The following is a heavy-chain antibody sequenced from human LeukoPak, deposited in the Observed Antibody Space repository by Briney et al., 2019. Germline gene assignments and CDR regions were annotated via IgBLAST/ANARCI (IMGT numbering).Heavy chain of an antibody. V-gene: IGHV1-69*02. Sequence: SVKVSCKASGSTFSSYTISWVRQAPGQGLEWMGRIIPILGIANYAQKFQGRVTITADKSTSTAYMELSSLRSEDTAVYYCARGGRSGYHYVDYWGQGTLVTVSS. CDR3: ARGGRSGYHYVDY. D-gene: IGHD3-22*01. CDR1: GSTFSSYT. J-gene: IGHJ4*02. CDR2: IIPILGIA.